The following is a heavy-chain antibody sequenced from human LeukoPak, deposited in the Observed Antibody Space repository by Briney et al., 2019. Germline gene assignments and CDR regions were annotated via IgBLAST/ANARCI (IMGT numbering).Heavy chain of an antibody. CDR2: INHSGST. CDR3: ARVGEYYDFPY. D-gene: IGHD3-3*01. CDR1: GGSFSGYY. V-gene: IGHV4-34*01. Sequence: PSETLSLTCAVYGGSFSGYYWSWIRQPPGKGLEWIGEINHSGSTNYNPSLKSRVTISVDTSKNQFSLKLSFVTAADTAVYYCARVGEYYDFPYWGQGTLVTVSS. J-gene: IGHJ4*02.